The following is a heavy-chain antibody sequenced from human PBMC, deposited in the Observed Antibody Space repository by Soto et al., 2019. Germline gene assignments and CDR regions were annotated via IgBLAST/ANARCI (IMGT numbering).Heavy chain of an antibody. J-gene: IGHJ6*02. CDR2: ISGSGGST. V-gene: IGHV3-23*01. CDR1: GFTFSSYA. Sequence: EVQLLESGGGLVQPGGSLRLSCAASGFTFSSYAMSWVRQAPGKGLEWVSAISGSGGSTYYADSVKGRFTISRDNSKNTLYLQMNSLRAEDTAVYYCAKVLGVPRSRSWYGGNYYYGMDVWGQGTAVTVSS. D-gene: IGHD6-13*01. CDR3: AKVLGVPRSRSWYGGNYYYGMDV.